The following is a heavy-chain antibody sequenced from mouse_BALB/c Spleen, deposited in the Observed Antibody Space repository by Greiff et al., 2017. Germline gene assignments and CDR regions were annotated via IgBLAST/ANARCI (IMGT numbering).Heavy chain of an antibody. CDR2: INPSTGYT. CDR1: GYTFTSYW. D-gene: IGHD4-1*01. V-gene: IGHV1-7*01. Sequence: VQLQQSGAELAKPGASVKMSCKASGYTFTSYWMHWVKQRPGQGLEWIGYINPSTGYTEYKQKFKDKATLTADKSSSTAYMQLSSLTSEDSAVYCCARNWDVDYWGQGTTLTVSS. J-gene: IGHJ2*01. CDR3: ARNWDVDY.